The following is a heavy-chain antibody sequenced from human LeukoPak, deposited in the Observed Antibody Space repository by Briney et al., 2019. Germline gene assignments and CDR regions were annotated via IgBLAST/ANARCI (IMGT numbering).Heavy chain of an antibody. Sequence: ASVKVSCKASVGTFSSYVISWVRQAPGQGLEWMGGIIPIFGTANYAQKFQGRVTITADESTSTAYMELSSLRSEDTAVYYCARSYDSSGYYCDYWGQGTLVTVSS. V-gene: IGHV1-69*01. D-gene: IGHD3-22*01. CDR2: IIPIFGTA. J-gene: IGHJ4*02. CDR3: ARSYDSSGYYCDY. CDR1: VGTFSSYV.